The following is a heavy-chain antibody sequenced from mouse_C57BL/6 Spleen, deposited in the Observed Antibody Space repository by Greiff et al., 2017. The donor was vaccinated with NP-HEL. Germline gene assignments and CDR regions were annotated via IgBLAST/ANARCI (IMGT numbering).Heavy chain of an antibody. J-gene: IGHJ4*01. CDR3: ASTTVVDYYAMDY. CDR1: GFTFSSYG. Sequence: DVKLVESGGDLVKPGGSLKLSCAASGFTFSSYGMSWVRQTPDKRLEWVATISSGGSYTYYPDSVKGRFTISRDNAKNTLYLQMSSLKSEDTAMYYCASTTVVDYYAMDYWGQGTSVTVSS. V-gene: IGHV5-6*02. D-gene: IGHD1-1*01. CDR2: ISSGGSYT.